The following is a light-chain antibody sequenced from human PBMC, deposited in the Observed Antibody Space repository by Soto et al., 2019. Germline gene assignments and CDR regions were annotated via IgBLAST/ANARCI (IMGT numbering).Light chain of an antibody. CDR1: QSVSSN. CDR3: QQRSNWPALT. J-gene: IGKJ4*01. V-gene: IGKV3-11*01. CDR2: DAS. Sequence: EIVMTQSPATLSVSPGERATLSCRASQSVSSNLAWYQQKPGQAPRLLIYDASNRATGIPARFSGSGSGTDFTLAISSLEPEDFAVYYCQQRSNWPALTFGGGTKVDIK.